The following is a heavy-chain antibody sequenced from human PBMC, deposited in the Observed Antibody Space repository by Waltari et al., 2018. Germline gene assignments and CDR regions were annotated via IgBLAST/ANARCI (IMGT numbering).Heavy chain of an antibody. V-gene: IGHV1-69-2*01. J-gene: IGHJ6*03. Sequence: EVQLVQSGAEVKKPGATVKISCKVSGYTFTDYYMHWVQQAPGKGLELMGLVDPVDGEKIYAEKVQGRVTITADTSTDTAYMELSSLRSEDTAVYYCATVGGRSNLYYYYMDVWGKGPRSPSP. D-gene: IGHD4-4*01. CDR1: GYTFTDYY. CDR2: VDPVDGEK. CDR3: ATVGGRSNLYYYYMDV.